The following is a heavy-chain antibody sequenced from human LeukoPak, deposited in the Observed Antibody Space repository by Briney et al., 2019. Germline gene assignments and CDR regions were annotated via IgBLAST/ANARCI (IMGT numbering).Heavy chain of an antibody. CDR1: GGSFSHYY. V-gene: IGHV4-34*01. J-gene: IGHJ4*02. CDR3: ARGRGSY. Sequence: SETLSLTCAVYGGSFSHYYWSWIRQPPGKGLEWIGEINHSGSTNYNPSLKSRVTISVDTSKNQFSLKLSSVTAADTAVYYCARGRGSYWGQGTLVTVSS. CDR2: INHSGST. D-gene: IGHD1-26*01.